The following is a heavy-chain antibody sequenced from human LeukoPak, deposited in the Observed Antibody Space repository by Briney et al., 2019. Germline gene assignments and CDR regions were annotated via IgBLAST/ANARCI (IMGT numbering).Heavy chain of an antibody. CDR2: IIPIFGTA. CDR1: GGTFSSYA. CDR3: ARAYCSSTSCVDGWFDP. V-gene: IGHV1-69*01. Sequence: SVKVSCKASGGTFSSYAISWVRQAPGQGLEWMGGIIPIFGTANYAQKFQGRVTITADESTSTAYMELSSLRSEDTAVYYCARAYCSSTSCVDGWFDPWGQGTLVAVSS. D-gene: IGHD2-2*01. J-gene: IGHJ5*02.